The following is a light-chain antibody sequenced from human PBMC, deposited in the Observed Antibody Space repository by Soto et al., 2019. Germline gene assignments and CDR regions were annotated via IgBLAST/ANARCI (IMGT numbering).Light chain of an antibody. CDR3: RSYTSSSTPHHV. Sequence: QSALTQPASVSGSPGQSITISCTGTSSDVGGYNYVSWYQQHPGKAPKLMIYEVSNRPSGVSNRFSGSKSGNTASLTISRLQAEDEADYYCRSYTSSSTPHHVFGTGTKVTVL. V-gene: IGLV2-14*01. CDR1: SSDVGGYNY. CDR2: EVS. J-gene: IGLJ1*01.